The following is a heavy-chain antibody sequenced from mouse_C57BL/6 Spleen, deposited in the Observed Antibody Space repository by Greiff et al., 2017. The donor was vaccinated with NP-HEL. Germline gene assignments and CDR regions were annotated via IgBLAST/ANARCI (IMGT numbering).Heavy chain of an antibody. V-gene: IGHV5-16*01. CDR1: GFTFSDYY. J-gene: IGHJ3*01. CDR2: INYDGSST. D-gene: IGHD2-4*01. Sequence: EVMLVESGGGLVQPGSSMKLSCTASGFTFSDYYMAWVRQVPEKGLEWVANINYDGSSTYYLDSLKSRFIISRDNAKNILYLQMSSLKSEDTATYYCARDRGKIWAYDYGFAYWGQGTLVTVSA. CDR3: ARDRGKIWAYDYGFAY.